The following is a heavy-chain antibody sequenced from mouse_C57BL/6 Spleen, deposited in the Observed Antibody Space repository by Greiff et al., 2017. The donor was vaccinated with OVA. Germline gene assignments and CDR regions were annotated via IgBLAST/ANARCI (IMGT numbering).Heavy chain of an antibody. D-gene: IGHD2-3*01. CDR1: GFSLTSYG. V-gene: IGHV2-5*01. CDR2: IWRGGST. Sequence: VQLQQSGPGLVQPSQSLSITCTVSGFSLTSYGVHWVRQSPGKGLEWLGVIWRGGSTDYNAAFMSRLSITKDNSKSQVFFKMNSLQADDTAIYYCAKAYDGYHPSFDYWGQGTLVTVSA. J-gene: IGHJ3*01. CDR3: AKAYDGYHPSFDY.